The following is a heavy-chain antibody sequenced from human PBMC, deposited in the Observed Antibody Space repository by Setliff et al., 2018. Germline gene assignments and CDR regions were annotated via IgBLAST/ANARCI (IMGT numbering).Heavy chain of an antibody. CDR1: GGSISSYY. CDR2: IYSSGRT. V-gene: IGHV4-59*08. D-gene: IGHD3-22*01. Sequence: SETLSLTCTVSGGSISSYYWIWIRQPPGEGLEWIGYIYSSGRTNYNPSLKSRVTLSVDTSNNQFSLKVSSVTAADTAVYYCARQDRFYDRSVFVEYFQHWGQGALVTVSS. J-gene: IGHJ1*01. CDR3: ARQDRFYDRSVFVEYFQH.